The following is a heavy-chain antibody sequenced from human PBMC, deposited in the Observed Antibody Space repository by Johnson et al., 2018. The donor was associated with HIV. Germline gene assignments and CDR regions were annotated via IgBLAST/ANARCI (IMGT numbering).Heavy chain of an antibody. CDR1: GFTFSSYG. CDR2: IRYDGSNK. V-gene: IGHV3-30*02. D-gene: IGHD1/OR15-1a*01. J-gene: IGHJ3*02. Sequence: QVQLVESGGGVVQPGRSLRLSCAASGFTFSSYGMHWVRQAPGKGLEWVAFIRYDGSNKYYADSVKGRFTISRDNSKNTLYLQMNSLRAEDTAVYYCAKKTGTLLNDAFDIWGQGTMVTVSS. CDR3: AKKTGTLLNDAFDI.